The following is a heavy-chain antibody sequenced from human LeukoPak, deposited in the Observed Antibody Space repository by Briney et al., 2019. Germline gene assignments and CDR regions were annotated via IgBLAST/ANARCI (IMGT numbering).Heavy chain of an antibody. V-gene: IGHV3-23*01. Sequence: PGGSLRLSRAASGFTFSSYAMSWVRQAPGKGLEWVSAISGSGGSTYYADSVKGRFTISRDNSKNTLYLQMNSLRAEDTAVYYCAKRVPGYYAAGYFDYWGQGTLVTVSS. J-gene: IGHJ4*02. CDR1: GFTFSSYA. CDR2: ISGSGGST. D-gene: IGHD4-17*01. CDR3: AKRVPGYYAAGYFDY.